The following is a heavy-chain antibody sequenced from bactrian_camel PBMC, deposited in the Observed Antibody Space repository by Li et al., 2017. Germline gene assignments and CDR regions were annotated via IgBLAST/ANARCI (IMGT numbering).Heavy chain of an antibody. CDR2: IDTDGRT. D-gene: IGHD6*01. Sequence: HVQLVESGGGSVQAGRSLRLSCRAGVYIYSRYCMAWFRQAPGKERKRVAAIDTDGRTTYADYVKGRFTISEDNAKGPMWLQMDSLTPEDTAMYYCAAAQMYGAARNCRPWSELYPYWGQGTQVTVS. CDR3: AAAQMYGAARNCRPWSELYPY. J-gene: IGHJ4*01. CDR1: VYIYSRYC. V-gene: IGHV3S53*01.